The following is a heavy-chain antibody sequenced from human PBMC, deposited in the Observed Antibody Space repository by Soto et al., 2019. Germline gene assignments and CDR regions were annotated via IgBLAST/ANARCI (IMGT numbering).Heavy chain of an antibody. Sequence: GGSLRLSCAASGFSFSSYSMNWVRQAPGKGLEWISYISSTTYYADSVKGRFTVSRDNAKNSLYLQMNSLRDDDTAVYYCARDTVYGFDYWGQGA. CDR2: ISSTT. D-gene: IGHD3-10*01. CDR3: ARDTVYGFDY. CDR1: GFSFSSYS. V-gene: IGHV3-48*02. J-gene: IGHJ4*02.